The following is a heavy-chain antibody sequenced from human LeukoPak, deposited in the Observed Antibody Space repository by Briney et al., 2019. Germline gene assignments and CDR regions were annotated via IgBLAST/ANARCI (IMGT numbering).Heavy chain of an antibody. Sequence: PSETLSLTCTVSGGSISSYYWSWIRQPAGKGLEWIGRIYTSGSTNYNPSLKSRVTMSVDTSKNQFSLKLSSVTAADTAVYYCASIVVVPARNEYFQHWGQGTLVTVSS. V-gene: IGHV4-4*07. J-gene: IGHJ1*01. CDR2: IYTSGST. CDR1: GGSISSYY. CDR3: ASIVVVPARNEYFQH. D-gene: IGHD2-2*01.